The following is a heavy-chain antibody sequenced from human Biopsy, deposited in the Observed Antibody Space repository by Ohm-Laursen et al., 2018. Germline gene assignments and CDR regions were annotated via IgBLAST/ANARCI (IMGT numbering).Heavy chain of an antibody. V-gene: IGHV1-46*01. J-gene: IGHJ4*02. CDR3: VLASFDY. CDR1: GYTFTTYY. CDR2: INPGGNST. Sequence: ATVKISCKASGYTFTTYYIHWVRQAPGQGLERMGIINPGGNSTAYTQNFQGRVTMTWDTSTTTVYMELSSLRSEDTAVYYCVLASFDYWGQGTLVTVSS.